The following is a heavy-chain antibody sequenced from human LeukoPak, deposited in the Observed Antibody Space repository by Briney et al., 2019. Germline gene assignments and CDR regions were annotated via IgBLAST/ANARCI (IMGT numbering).Heavy chain of an antibody. V-gene: IGHV3-49*04. CDR1: GFTFGDYA. CDR2: IRSKAYGGTT. CDR3: TRDKKDYDFWSGYYTFDY. Sequence: GRSLRLSCTASGFTFGDYAMSWVRQAPGKGLEWVGFIRSKAYGGTTEYAASVKGRFTISRDDSKSIAYLQMNSLKTEDTAVYYCTRDKKDYDFWSGYYTFDYWGQGTLVTVSS. J-gene: IGHJ4*02. D-gene: IGHD3-3*01.